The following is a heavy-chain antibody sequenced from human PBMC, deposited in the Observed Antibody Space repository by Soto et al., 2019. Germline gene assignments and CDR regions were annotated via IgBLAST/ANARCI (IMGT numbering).Heavy chain of an antibody. CDR2: ISWNSGSI. D-gene: IGHD5-12*01. Sequence: EVQLVESGGGLVQPGRSLRLSCAASGFTFDDYAMHWVRQAPGKGLEWVSGISWNSGSIGYADSVKGRFTISRDNAKNSLYLQMNSLRAEDTALYYCAKDGGDYDFYFDYWGQGTLVTVSS. CDR3: AKDGGDYDFYFDY. V-gene: IGHV3-9*01. J-gene: IGHJ4*02. CDR1: GFTFDDYA.